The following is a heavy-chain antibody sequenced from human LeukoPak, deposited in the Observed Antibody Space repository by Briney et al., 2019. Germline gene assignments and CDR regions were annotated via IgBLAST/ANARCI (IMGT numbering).Heavy chain of an antibody. V-gene: IGHV3-48*04. Sequence: GGSLRLSCAASGFTFSSYSMNWVRQAPGKGLEWVSYISSSSSTIYYADSVKGRFTISRDNAKNSLFPQMNSLRAEDTAVYYCARLMFRGLRLAGYSGMDVWGQGTTVTVSS. CDR2: ISSSSSTI. CDR1: GFTFSSYS. J-gene: IGHJ6*02. CDR3: ARLMFRGLRLAGYSGMDV. D-gene: IGHD3-16*01.